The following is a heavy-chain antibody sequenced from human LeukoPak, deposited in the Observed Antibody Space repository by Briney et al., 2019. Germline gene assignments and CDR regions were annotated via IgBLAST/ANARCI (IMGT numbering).Heavy chain of an antibody. J-gene: IGHJ4*02. V-gene: IGHV3-30*03. D-gene: IGHD5-24*01. CDR3: AWGRDGSQSPIDD. CDR2: ISYDGSDQ. CDR1: GFTFTSYG. Sequence: GGSLRLSCAASGFTFTSYGMHWVRQAPGKGLEWVAVISYDGSDQYYADSVRGRFTISRDNAKNSLYLQMNSLRAEDTAVYYRAWGRDGSQSPIDDWGQGTLVTVSS.